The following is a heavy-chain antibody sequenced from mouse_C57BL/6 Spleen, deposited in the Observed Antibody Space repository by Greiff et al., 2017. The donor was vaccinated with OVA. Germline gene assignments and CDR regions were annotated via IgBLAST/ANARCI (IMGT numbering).Heavy chain of an antibody. Sequence: DVKLQESGGGLVKPGGSLKLSCAASGFTFSSYTMSWVRQTPEKRLEWVATISGGGGNTYYPDSVKGRFTISRDNAKNTLYLQMSSLRSEDTALYYCARHRTTVVAYWYFDVWGTGTTVTVSS. V-gene: IGHV5-9*01. J-gene: IGHJ1*03. D-gene: IGHD1-1*01. CDR2: ISGGGGNT. CDR1: GFTFSSYT. CDR3: ARHRTTVVAYWYFDV.